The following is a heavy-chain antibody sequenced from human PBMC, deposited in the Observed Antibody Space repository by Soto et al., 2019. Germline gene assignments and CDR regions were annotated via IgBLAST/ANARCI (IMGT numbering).Heavy chain of an antibody. CDR2: FYYTGTT. Sequence: PSETLSLTCTVSGASLSSGSYYWSWIRQPPGKGLEWIGYFYYTGTTKYNPSLESRVTISADTSKNQFSLNLTSVTAADTAEYYCARISYWVKDYWGQGALVTVSS. J-gene: IGHJ4*02. D-gene: IGHD2-8*02. V-gene: IGHV4-61*01. CDR3: ARISYWVKDY. CDR1: GASLSSGSYY.